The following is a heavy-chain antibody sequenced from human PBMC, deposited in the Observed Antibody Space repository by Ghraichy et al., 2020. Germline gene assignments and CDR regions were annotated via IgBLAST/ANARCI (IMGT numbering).Heavy chain of an antibody. Sequence: ASVKVSCKASGYTFTSYGISWVRQAPGQGLEWMGWISAYNGNTNYAQKLQGRVTMTTDTSTSTAYMELRSLRSDDTAVYYCARIGGYYDFWSGYWSGLRSEYYFDYWGQGTLVTVSS. CDR1: GYTFTSYG. V-gene: IGHV1-18*01. CDR3: ARIGGYYDFWSGYWSGLRSEYYFDY. D-gene: IGHD3-3*01. CDR2: ISAYNGNT. J-gene: IGHJ4*02.